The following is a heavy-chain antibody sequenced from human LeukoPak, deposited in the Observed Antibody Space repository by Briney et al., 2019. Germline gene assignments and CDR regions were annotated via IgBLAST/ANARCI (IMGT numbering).Heavy chain of an antibody. Sequence: PGGSLRLSCAASGFTFSSYSMNWVRQAPGKGLEWVSSISSSSSYIYYADSVKGRFTISRDNSKNTLYLQMNSLRAEDTAVYYCARDGVGLYYLDYWGQGTLVTVSS. CDR3: ARDGVGLYYLDY. J-gene: IGHJ4*02. CDR1: GFTFSSYS. V-gene: IGHV3-21*01. CDR2: ISSSSSYI. D-gene: IGHD3-3*01.